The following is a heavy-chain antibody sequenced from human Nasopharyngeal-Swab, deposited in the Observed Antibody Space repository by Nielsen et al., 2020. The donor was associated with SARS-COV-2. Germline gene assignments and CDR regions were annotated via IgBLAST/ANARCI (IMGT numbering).Heavy chain of an antibody. J-gene: IGHJ5*02. CDR3: ALITMVRGVTAGQLGP. Sequence: WVRQAPGQRLEWMGGIIPIFGTANYAQKFQGRVTITADESTSTAYMELSSLRSEDTAVYYCALITMVRGVTAGQLGPWGQGTLVTVSS. D-gene: IGHD3-10*01. V-gene: IGHV1-69*01. CDR2: IIPIFGTA.